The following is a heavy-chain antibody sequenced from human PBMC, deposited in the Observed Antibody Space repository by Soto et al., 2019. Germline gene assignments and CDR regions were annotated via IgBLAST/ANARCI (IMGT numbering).Heavy chain of an antibody. Sequence: SQPKPLPSTVSGGTISNRGYCWSMNRKHPGKGLEWIGYIYYSGSTYYNPSLKSRVTISVDTSKNQFSLKLSSVTAADTAVYYCARVLYYDILTGYSYRHYWGQGTLVTVSS. CDR1: GGTISNRGYC. CDR2: IYYSGST. J-gene: IGHJ4*02. V-gene: IGHV4-31*03. CDR3: ARVLYYDILTGYSYRHY. D-gene: IGHD3-9*01.